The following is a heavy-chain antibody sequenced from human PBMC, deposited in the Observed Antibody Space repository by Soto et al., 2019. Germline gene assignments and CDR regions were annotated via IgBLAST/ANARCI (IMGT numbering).Heavy chain of an antibody. J-gene: IGHJ4*02. D-gene: IGHD3-10*01. CDR1: GFTFSSRS. CDR2: IKLDGSVK. Sequence: EVHLVESGGHLVQPGGSLRVSCAASGFTFSSRSMSWVRQAPGKGLEWVASIKLDGSVKYYMDSVRGRFTISRDNAQNSLYLQMDSLSAEDTAVYYCASLLGDVTTFDNWGQGTLVTVSS. V-gene: IGHV3-7*01. CDR3: ASLLGDVTTFDN.